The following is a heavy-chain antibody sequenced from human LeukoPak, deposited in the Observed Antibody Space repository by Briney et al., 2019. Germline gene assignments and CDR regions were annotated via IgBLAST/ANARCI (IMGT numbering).Heavy chain of an antibody. D-gene: IGHD4-11*01. V-gene: IGHV1-2*02. J-gene: IGHJ4*02. CDR1: GYTFRGNY. Sequence: ASVKISCKASGYTFRGNYMHWLRQAPGQGLEWMGWIDANNGDTKSAQKFQGRVTMSRDTSISTAYMDLSSLSPDDAAVYYCARDPSSVTLYFDYWGQGTLVTVSS. CDR2: IDANNGDT. CDR3: ARDPSSVTLYFDY.